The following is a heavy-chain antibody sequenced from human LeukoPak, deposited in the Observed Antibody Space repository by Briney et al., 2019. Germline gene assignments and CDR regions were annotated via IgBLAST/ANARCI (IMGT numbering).Heavy chain of an antibody. CDR3: AKTRRVGTQGDY. Sequence: GGSLRLSCAASGFTFSSYGMHWVRQAPGKGLEWVSAISGSGGSTYYADSVKGRFTISRDNSKNTLYLQMNSLRAEDTAVYYCAKTRRVGTQGDYWGQGTLVTVSS. CDR1: GFTFSSYG. CDR2: ISGSGGST. D-gene: IGHD4-23*01. V-gene: IGHV3-23*01. J-gene: IGHJ4*02.